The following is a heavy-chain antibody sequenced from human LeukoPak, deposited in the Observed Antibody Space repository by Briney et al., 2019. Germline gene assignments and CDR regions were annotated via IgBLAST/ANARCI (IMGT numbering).Heavy chain of an antibody. D-gene: IGHD4-17*01. CDR1: GGTFSSYA. V-gene: IGHV1-69*06. J-gene: IGHJ6*03. CDR2: IIPIFGTA. Sequence: GASVKVSCKASGGTFSSYAISWVRQAPGQGLEWMGGIIPIFGTANYAQKFQGRVTITADKSTSTAYMELSSLRSEDTAVYYCASVPMTTVTHLTYYMDVWGKGTTVTVSS. CDR3: ASVPMTTVTHLTYYMDV.